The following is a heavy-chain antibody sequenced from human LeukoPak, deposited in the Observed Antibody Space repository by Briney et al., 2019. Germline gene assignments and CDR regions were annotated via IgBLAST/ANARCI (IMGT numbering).Heavy chain of an antibody. D-gene: IGHD3/OR15-3a*01. V-gene: IGHV4-30-2*01. CDR3: ARGFWTLNGNYFDY. Sequence: SETLSLTCTVSGGSISSGGYYWSWIRQPPEKGLERIGYIYHSGSTYYNPSLKSRVTISVDTSKNQFSLKLSSVTAADTAVYYCARGFWTLNGNYFDYWGQGTLVTVSS. CDR1: GGSISSGGYY. J-gene: IGHJ4*02. CDR2: IYHSGST.